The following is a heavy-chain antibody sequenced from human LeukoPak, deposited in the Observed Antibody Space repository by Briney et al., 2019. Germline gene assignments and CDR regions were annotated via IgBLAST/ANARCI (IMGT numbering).Heavy chain of an antibody. J-gene: IGHJ3*02. Sequence: SVTVSCKASGGTFSSYAISWVRQAPGQGLEWMGGIIPIFGTANCAQKFQGRVTITADESTSTAYMELSSLRSEDTAVYHCARAPDYGDYVGAFDIWGQGTMVTVSS. V-gene: IGHV1-69*13. CDR1: GGTFSSYA. CDR3: ARAPDYGDYVGAFDI. D-gene: IGHD4-17*01. CDR2: IIPIFGTA.